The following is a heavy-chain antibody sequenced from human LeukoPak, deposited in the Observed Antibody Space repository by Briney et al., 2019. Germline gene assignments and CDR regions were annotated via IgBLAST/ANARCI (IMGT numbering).Heavy chain of an antibody. CDR2: IKPNGSEK. CDR1: GFTFSSYW. J-gene: IGHJ6*03. V-gene: IGHV3-7*01. Sequence: PGGSLRLSCAASGFTFSSYWMSWVRQAPGQGLEWVANIKPNGSEKYYVDSVKGRLTISRDNSKNTLYPQIGSLRAEDMAVYYCARETPRHSSSWYGHYYYYYYMDVWGKGTTVTVSS. D-gene: IGHD6-13*01. CDR3: ARETPRHSSSWYGHYYYYYYMDV.